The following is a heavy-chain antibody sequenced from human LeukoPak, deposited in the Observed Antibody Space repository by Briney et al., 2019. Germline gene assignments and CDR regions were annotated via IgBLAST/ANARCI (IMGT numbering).Heavy chain of an antibody. Sequence: ASVKVSFKASGYTFTSYDINWVRQATGQGLEWMGWMNPNSGNTGYAQKFQGRVTMTRNTSISTVYMELSSLRSGDTALYYCASRIEQAFDIWGQGTMVTVSS. CDR1: GYTFTSYD. CDR2: MNPNSGNT. V-gene: IGHV1-8*01. J-gene: IGHJ3*02. D-gene: IGHD1-14*01. CDR3: ASRIEQAFDI.